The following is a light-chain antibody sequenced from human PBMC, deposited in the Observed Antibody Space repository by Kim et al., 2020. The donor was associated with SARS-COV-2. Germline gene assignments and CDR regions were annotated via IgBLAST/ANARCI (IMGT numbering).Light chain of an antibody. V-gene: IGKV3-20*01. Sequence: SPGKRATLPCRASQSVSRGYLAWYQQKPRQAPRLLIYGASRRATGIPDRFSGSGSGTDFTLTISRLEPEDFAVYYCQQYGSSLLTFGGGTKVDIK. CDR2: GAS. CDR1: QSVSRGY. CDR3: QQYGSSLLT. J-gene: IGKJ4*01.